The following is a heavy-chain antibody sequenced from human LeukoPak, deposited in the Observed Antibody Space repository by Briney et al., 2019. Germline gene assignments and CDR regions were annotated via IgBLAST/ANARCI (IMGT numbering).Heavy chain of an antibody. D-gene: IGHD2-15*01. CDR1: GGSFSGYY. V-gene: IGHV4-34*01. CDR3: ARRGVGYCSGGSCYSPDYYYYYMDV. Sequence: PSETLSLTCAVYGGSFSGYYWSWIRQPPGKGLEWIGEINHSGSTNYNPSLKSRVTISVDTSKNQFSLKLSSVTAADTAVYYCARRGVGYCSGGSCYSPDYYYYYMDVWGKGTTVTVSS. J-gene: IGHJ6*03. CDR2: INHSGST.